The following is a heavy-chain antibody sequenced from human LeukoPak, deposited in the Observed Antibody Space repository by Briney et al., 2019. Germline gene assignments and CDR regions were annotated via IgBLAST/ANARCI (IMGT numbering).Heavy chain of an antibody. CDR1: GGSISSGGYY. J-gene: IGHJ4*02. CDR3: ASTGGSSSFRGPLDY. V-gene: IGHV4-30-2*01. CDR2: IYHSGST. Sequence: QTLSLTCTVSGGSISSGGYYWSWIRQPPGKGLEWIGYIYHSGSTYYNPSLKSRVTISVDRSKNQFSLKLSSVTAADTAVYYCASTGGSSSFRGPLDYWGQGTLVTVSS. D-gene: IGHD6-6*01.